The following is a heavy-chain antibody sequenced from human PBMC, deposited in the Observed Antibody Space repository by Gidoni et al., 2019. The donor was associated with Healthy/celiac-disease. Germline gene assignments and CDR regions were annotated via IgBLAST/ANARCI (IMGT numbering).Heavy chain of an antibody. Sequence: QLQLQESGPGLVKPSETLSLTCTVSGGSISSSSYYWGWIRQPPGKGLEWIGSIYYSGSTYYNPSLKSRVTISVETSKNQFSLKLSSVTAADTAVYYCARLDLRWVDYWGQGTLVTVSS. J-gene: IGHJ4*02. CDR3: ARLDLRWVDY. CDR2: IYYSGST. D-gene: IGHD4-17*01. V-gene: IGHV4-39*01. CDR1: GGSISSSSYY.